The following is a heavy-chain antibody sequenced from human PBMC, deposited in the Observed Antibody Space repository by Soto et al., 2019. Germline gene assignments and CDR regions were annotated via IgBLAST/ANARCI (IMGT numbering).Heavy chain of an antibody. Sequence: QVQLQESGPGLVKPSETLSLTCTVSGGSISSYYWSWIRQPPGKGLEWIGYIYYSGSTNYNPSLKSRVTISVDXSKNXFSLXXXXXXXXXXXXXXXXXXXXXXXXXVDXWGQGTLVTVSS. CDR1: GGSISSYY. CDR3: XXXXXXXXXXVDX. CDR2: IYYSGST. J-gene: IGHJ4*02. V-gene: IGHV4-59*01.